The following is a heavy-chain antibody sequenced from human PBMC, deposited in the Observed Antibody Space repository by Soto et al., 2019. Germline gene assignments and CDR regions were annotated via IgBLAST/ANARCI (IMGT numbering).Heavy chain of an antibody. CDR1: GGSISSGGYY. CDR2: IYYSGST. J-gene: IGHJ5*02. Sequence: LSLTCTVSGGSISSGGYYWSWIRQHPGKGLEWIGYIYYSGSTYYNPSLKSRVTISVDTSKNQFSLKLSSVTAADTAVYYCARHITIFGVVTNKPNWFDPWGQGTLVTVSS. V-gene: IGHV4-31*03. D-gene: IGHD3-3*01. CDR3: ARHITIFGVVTNKPNWFDP.